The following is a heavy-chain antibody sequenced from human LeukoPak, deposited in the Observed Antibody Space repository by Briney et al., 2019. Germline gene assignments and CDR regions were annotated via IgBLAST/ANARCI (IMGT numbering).Heavy chain of an antibody. D-gene: IGHD3-10*01. CDR3: ARQYGSGVARRLDP. J-gene: IGHJ5*02. Sequence: SETLSLTCTVSGGSISSYYWSRIRQPPGKGLEWIGYIYYSGSTNYNPSLKSRVTISVDTSKNQFSLKLSSVTAADTAVYYCARQYGSGVARRLDPWGQGTLVTVSS. CDR1: GGSISSYY. CDR2: IYYSGST. V-gene: IGHV4-59*01.